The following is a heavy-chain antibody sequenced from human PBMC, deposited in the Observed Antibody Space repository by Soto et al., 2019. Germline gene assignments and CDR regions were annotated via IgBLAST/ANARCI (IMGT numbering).Heavy chain of an antibody. CDR3: ASSDDSSSWEFSTFDY. J-gene: IGHJ4*02. Sequence: SETLSLTCTVSSGSISSYYWSWIRQPPGKGLEWIGYIYYSGSTNYNPSLKSRVTISVDTSKNQFSLKLSSVTAADTAVYYCASSDDSSSWEFSTFDYWGQGTLVTVS. CDR1: SGSISSYY. V-gene: IGHV4-59*01. D-gene: IGHD6-13*01. CDR2: IYYSGST.